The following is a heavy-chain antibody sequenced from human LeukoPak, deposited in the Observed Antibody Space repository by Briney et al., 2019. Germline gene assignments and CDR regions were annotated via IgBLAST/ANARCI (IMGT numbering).Heavy chain of an antibody. J-gene: IGHJ4*02. CDR1: GFTFSNYA. CDR2: ISYDGSNK. Sequence: PGGSLRLSCAASGFTFSNYALHWVRQAPGKGLEWVAVISYDGSNKFYADSVRGRFTISRDNSKDTLFLQMNSLRPEDTAVYYCARGPDYDILADYFDYWGQGTLVTVSS. CDR3: ARGPDYDILADYFDY. D-gene: IGHD3-9*01. V-gene: IGHV3-30*04.